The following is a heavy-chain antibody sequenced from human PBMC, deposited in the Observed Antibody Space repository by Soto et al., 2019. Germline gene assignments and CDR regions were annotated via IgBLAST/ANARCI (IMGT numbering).Heavy chain of an antibody. V-gene: IGHV4-31*03. J-gene: IGHJ3*02. Sequence: QVQLQESGPGLVKPSQTLSLTCTVSGGSISTGGYYWSWIRQHPGRGLEWIGYIYHSGMTFSNPSLQSRVAISIDTSENQFSLKLSSVTAADTAVYYCATVRWELHDAFDIWGQGTMVSVSS. CDR3: ATVRWELHDAFDI. D-gene: IGHD4-17*01. CDR2: IYHSGMT. CDR1: GGSISTGGYY.